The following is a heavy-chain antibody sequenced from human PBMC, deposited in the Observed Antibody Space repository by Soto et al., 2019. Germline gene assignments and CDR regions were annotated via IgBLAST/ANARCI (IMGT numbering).Heavy chain of an antibody. D-gene: IGHD5-12*01. CDR1: GGSFSGHH. CDR3: AGMDLGYSGCDSLRY. J-gene: IGHJ4*02. CDR2: INHRGST. Sequence: QVQLQQWGAGLLKPSETLSLTCAVYGGSFSGHHWRWIRPPPGKGLEWIGEINHRGSTNYNPSLKSRSTISVDASKSRFSLGLGSMTTAGTAVYYGAGMDLGYSGCDSLRYWGQGTLVTVSS. V-gene: IGHV4-34*01.